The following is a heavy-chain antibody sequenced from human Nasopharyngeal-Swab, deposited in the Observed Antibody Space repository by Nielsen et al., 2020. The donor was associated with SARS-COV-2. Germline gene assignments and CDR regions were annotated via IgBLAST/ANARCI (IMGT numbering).Heavy chain of an antibody. CDR1: GYTFTGYY. CDR3: ARGPTRSGDWDY. J-gene: IGHJ4*02. Sequence: ASVKVSCKASGYTFTGYYMHWVRQAPGQGLEWMGRINPNSGGTNYAQKLQGRVTMTTDTSTSTAYMELRSLRSDDTAVYYCARGPTRSGDWDYWGQGTLVTVSS. CDR2: INPNSGGT. V-gene: IGHV1-2*06. D-gene: IGHD7-27*01.